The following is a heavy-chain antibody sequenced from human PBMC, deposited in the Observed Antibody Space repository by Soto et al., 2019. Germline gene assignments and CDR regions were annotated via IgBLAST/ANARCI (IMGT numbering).Heavy chain of an antibody. CDR3: VRLVPATGACDF. D-gene: IGHD1-1*01. V-gene: IGHV4-39*02. CDR2: ICYEGST. Sequence: QLQLQESCPGLVKPSATLSLTCTVSGGPITNSNYYWGWIRQPPGKGLEWIGRICYEGSTYYNPSLQSRVAISVATSRNLFSLKLTSVTAAETAVYYCVRLVPATGACDFWGQGIRVTVSS. CDR1: GGPITNSNYY. J-gene: IGHJ4*02.